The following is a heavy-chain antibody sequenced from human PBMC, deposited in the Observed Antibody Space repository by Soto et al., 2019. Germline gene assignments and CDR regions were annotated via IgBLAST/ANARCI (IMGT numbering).Heavy chain of an antibody. CDR2: IYYSGST. J-gene: IGHJ6*02. D-gene: IGHD2-21*02. Sequence: QVQLQESGPGLVKPSQTLSLTCTVSGGSISSGDYYWSWIRQPPGKGLEWIGYIYYSGSTYYNPSLQSRVTISVDTSKNHFSLKLSSVTAADTAVYYCASSDCGGDCYSAYYYYGMDVWGQGTTVTVSS. V-gene: IGHV4-30-4*01. CDR1: GGSISSGDYY. CDR3: ASSDCGGDCYSAYYYYGMDV.